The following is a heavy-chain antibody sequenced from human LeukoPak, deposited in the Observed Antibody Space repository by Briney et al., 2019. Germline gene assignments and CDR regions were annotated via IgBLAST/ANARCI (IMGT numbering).Heavy chain of an antibody. D-gene: IGHD3-22*01. CDR1: GGSISSYY. V-gene: IGHV4-4*09. CDR3: AGSGFYTYDY. CDR2: SSTSGSA. Sequence: PSETLSLTCTVSGGSISSYYWSWIRQPPGKGLEWIGYSSTSGSANYNPSLKSRVTISVDTSENQFSLKLSSVTAADTAVYYCAGSGFYTYDYWGQGTLVTVSS. J-gene: IGHJ4*02.